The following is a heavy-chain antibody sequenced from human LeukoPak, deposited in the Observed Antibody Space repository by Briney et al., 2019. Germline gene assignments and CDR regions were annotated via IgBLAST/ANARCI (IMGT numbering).Heavy chain of an antibody. CDR2: IIPIFGTA. D-gene: IGHD1-26*01. Sequence: VASVKVSCKASGGTFSSYAISWVRQAPGQGLEWMGRIIPIFGTANYAQKFQGRVTITTDESTSTAYMELSSLRSEDTAVYYCARVGSYYFDYWGQGTLVTVSS. CDR3: ARVGSYYFDY. V-gene: IGHV1-69*05. J-gene: IGHJ4*02. CDR1: GGTFSSYA.